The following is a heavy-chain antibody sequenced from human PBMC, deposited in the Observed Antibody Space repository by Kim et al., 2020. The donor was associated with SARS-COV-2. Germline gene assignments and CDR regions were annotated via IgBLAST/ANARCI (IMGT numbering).Heavy chain of an antibody. D-gene: IGHD6-13*01. CDR3: ARGRSVRAAAGNDY. J-gene: IGHJ4*02. V-gene: IGHV1-8*01. CDR1: GYTFTSYD. Sequence: ASVKVSCKASGYTFTSYDINWVRQATGQGLEWMGWMNPNSGNTGYAQKFQGRVTMTRNTSISTAYMELSSLRSEDTAVYYCARGRSVRAAAGNDYWGQGTLVTVSS. CDR2: MNPNSGNT.